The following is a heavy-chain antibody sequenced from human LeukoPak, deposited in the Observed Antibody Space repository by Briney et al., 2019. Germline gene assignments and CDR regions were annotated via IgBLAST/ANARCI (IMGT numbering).Heavy chain of an antibody. V-gene: IGHV7-4-1*02. D-gene: IGHD3-16*02. CDR1: GGTFSSYA. CDR3: ARAYQPLGGLSLPDY. J-gene: IGHJ4*02. Sequence: ASVKVSCKASGGTFSSYAMNWLRQAPGQGLEWMGWINPNTGNPTYAPGFTGRFVFSLDTSVSTAYLQISGLKADDTAVYYCARAYQPLGGLSLPDYWGQGTLVSVSS. CDR2: INPNTGNP.